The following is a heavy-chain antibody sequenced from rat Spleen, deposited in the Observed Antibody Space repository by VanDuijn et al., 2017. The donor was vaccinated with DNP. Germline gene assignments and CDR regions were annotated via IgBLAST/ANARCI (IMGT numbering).Heavy chain of an antibody. V-gene: IGHV5-22*01. CDR2: VSYDGGMT. CDR3: AGHREYRYNPFAY. Sequence: EVQLVESGGGLVQPGRSLTLSCAASGFTLSDYYMAWVRQAPTKGLEWVAYVSYDGGMTYYGDSVKGRFTISRDDGDSTLYLQMNSLRPEDMATYYCAGHREYRYNPFAYWGQGVMVTVSS. D-gene: IGHD1-5*01. J-gene: IGHJ2*01. CDR1: GFTLSDYY.